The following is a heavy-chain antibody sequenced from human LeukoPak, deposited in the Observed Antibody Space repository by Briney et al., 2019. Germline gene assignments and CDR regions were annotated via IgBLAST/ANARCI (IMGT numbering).Heavy chain of an antibody. CDR1: GFTFSGCA. CDR2: IRSKANSYAT. CDR3: TRNGED. Sequence: GGSLTLSCTASGFTFSGCAMHWVRQASGKGLEWVGRIRSKANSYATAYAVSVKGRFTISRDDSKNTAYLQMNSLKTEDTAEYYCTRNGEDWGQGTLVTVSS. J-gene: IGHJ4*02. V-gene: IGHV3-73*01.